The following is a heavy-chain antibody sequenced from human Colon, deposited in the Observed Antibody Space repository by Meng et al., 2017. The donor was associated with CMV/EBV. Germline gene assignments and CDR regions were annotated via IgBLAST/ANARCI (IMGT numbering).Heavy chain of an antibody. CDR3: ASERLVAAAIPLDH. J-gene: IGHJ4*02. Sequence: ASVKVSCKVSGYTLTELSIHWVRQAPGKGLEWMGGFNPEDGERVYAQKFQGRISMTEDTSTDTAYMELSSLTFEDTAVFYCASERLVAAAIPLDHWGQGTLVTVSS. V-gene: IGHV1-24*01. CDR1: GYTLTELS. D-gene: IGHD2-2*01. CDR2: FNPEDGER.